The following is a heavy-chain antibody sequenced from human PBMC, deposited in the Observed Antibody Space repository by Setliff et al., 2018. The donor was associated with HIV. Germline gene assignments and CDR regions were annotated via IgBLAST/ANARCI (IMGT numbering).Heavy chain of an antibody. Sequence: KISCAASGFAFVGAEIHWVRQASGKGLEWVGRIRNKFNSLATQYGESLEDRFTISRDDSKNTAYLQMRSLKTDDTAVYFCATNVRVPGSSLDSWGPGSLVTVSS. D-gene: IGHD6-19*01. CDR2: IRNKFNSLAT. CDR3: ATNVRVPGSSLDS. CDR1: GFAFVGAE. V-gene: IGHV3-73*01. J-gene: IGHJ1*01.